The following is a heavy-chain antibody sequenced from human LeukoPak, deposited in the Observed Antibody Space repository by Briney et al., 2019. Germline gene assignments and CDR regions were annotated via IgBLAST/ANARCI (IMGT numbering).Heavy chain of an antibody. CDR3: ARDSSSSPTQYYFDY. D-gene: IGHD6-13*01. J-gene: IGHJ4*02. V-gene: IGHV3-33*01. CDR1: GFTFSSYG. CDR2: IWYDGNNK. Sequence: GGSLRLSCATSGFTFSSYGMHWVRQAPGKGLGWVALIWYDGNNKVYADSVKGRFTISRDNSKSTVDLQMNSLRVEDTAVYYCARDSSSSPTQYYFDYWGQGTLVTVSS.